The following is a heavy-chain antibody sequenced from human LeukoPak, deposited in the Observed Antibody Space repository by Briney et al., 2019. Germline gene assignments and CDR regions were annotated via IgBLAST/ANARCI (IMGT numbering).Heavy chain of an antibody. CDR3: ARLGTTVTTDY. V-gene: IGHV4-39*01. CDR1: GGXISSSSYY. J-gene: IGHJ4*02. D-gene: IGHD4-17*01. Sequence: PSETLSLTCTVSGGXISSSSYYWGWIRQPPGKGLEWIGSIYYRGSTYYNPSLKSRVTISVDTSKNQFSLKLSSVAAADTAVYYCARLGTTVTTDYWGQGTLVTVSS. CDR2: IYYRGST.